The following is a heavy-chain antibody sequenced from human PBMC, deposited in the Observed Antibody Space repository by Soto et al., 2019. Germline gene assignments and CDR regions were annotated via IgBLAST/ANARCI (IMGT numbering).Heavy chain of an antibody. D-gene: IGHD4-17*01. CDR3: ARHRSTVTNRYYYYYYMDV. CDR2: IYYSGST. CDR1: GGSISSGGYY. J-gene: IGHJ6*03. V-gene: IGHV4-31*03. Sequence: PSETLSLTCTVSGGSISSGGYYWSWIRQHPGKGLEWIGYIYYSGSTNYNPSLKSRVTISVDTSKNQFSLKLSSVTAADTAVYYCARHRSTVTNRYYYYYYMDVWGKGTTVTVSS.